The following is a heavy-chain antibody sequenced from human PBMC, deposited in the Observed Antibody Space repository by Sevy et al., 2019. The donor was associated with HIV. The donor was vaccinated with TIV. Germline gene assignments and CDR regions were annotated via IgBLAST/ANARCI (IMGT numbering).Heavy chain of an antibody. CDR1: GYTFIGFY. CDR3: AGRDIVKGVDS. V-gene: IGHV1-2*02. CDR2: INPNSGDT. D-gene: IGHD2-15*01. Sequence: ASVKVSCKASGYTFIGFYIHWVRQAPGQGLEWMGWINPNSGDTDYAQKFQGRVTMTRDTSATTAYMELNRLRSDDTAVYFCAGRDIVKGVDSWGRGTLVTVSS. J-gene: IGHJ4*02.